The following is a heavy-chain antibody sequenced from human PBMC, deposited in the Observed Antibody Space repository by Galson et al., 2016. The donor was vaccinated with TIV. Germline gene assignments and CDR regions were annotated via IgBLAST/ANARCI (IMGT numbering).Heavy chain of an antibody. Sequence: QSGAEVEKPGESLTISCKTSGYRFTNSWISWVRHVPGKGREWVGRISPSDGYTNYGPSFQGHVTISTDKSISTSYLQWSSLTASDSAIYYCARQTPLTDAFDIWGPGTLVSVSS. CDR1: GYRFTNSW. V-gene: IGHV5-10-1*01. CDR2: ISPSDGYT. CDR3: ARQTPLTDAFDI. J-gene: IGHJ3*02. D-gene: IGHD1-14*01.